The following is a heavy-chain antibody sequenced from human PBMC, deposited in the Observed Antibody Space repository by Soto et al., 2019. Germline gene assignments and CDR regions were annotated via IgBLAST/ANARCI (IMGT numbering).Heavy chain of an antibody. D-gene: IGHD1-1*01. J-gene: IGHJ4*02. CDR1: GYTFTSYG. V-gene: IGHV1-18*01. CDR3: AREVERMATTSYYFDY. Sequence: QVQLVQSGAEVKKPGASVKVSCKASGYTFTSYGISWVRQAPGQGLEWMGWISAYNGNTNYAQKLQGRVTMTTDTXTXRHYMGLRSLRSDDTAVYYCAREVERMATTSYYFDYWGQGTLVTVSS. CDR2: ISAYNGNT.